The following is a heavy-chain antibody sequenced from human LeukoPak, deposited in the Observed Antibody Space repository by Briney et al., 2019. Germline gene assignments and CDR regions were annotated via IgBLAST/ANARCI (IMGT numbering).Heavy chain of an antibody. CDR2: ISGSGGST. V-gene: IGHV3-23*01. J-gene: IGHJ6*02. Sequence: GGSLRLSCAASGFTFSSHWMTWVRQAPGKGLEWVSAISGSGGSTYYADSVKGRFTISRDNSKNTLYLQMNSLRAEDTAIYYCATGYYGSGKDYYYGMDVWGQGTTVTVSS. CDR3: ATGYYGSGKDYYYGMDV. CDR1: GFTFSSHW. D-gene: IGHD3-10*01.